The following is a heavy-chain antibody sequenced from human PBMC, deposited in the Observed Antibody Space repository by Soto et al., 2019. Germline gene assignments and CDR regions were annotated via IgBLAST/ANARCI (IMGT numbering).Heavy chain of an antibody. CDR1: GYTFTSYG. Sequence: ASVKVSCKASGYTFTSYGISWVRQAPGQGLEWMGWISAYNGNTNYAQKLQGRVTMTTDTSTSTAYMELRSLRSDDTAVYYCASGLGIAEPREVVGGMDVWGQGTTVTVSS. CDR3: ASGLGIAEPREVVGGMDV. J-gene: IGHJ6*02. V-gene: IGHV1-18*01. D-gene: IGHD6-13*01. CDR2: ISAYNGNT.